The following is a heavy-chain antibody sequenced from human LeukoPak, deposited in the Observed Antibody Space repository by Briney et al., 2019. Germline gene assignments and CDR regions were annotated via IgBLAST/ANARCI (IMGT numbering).Heavy chain of an antibody. CDR1: GFTFSSYA. V-gene: IGHV3-23*01. CDR2: ISGSGGST. D-gene: IGHD1-26*01. J-gene: IGHJ4*02. Sequence: PGGSLRLSCAASGFTFSSYAMSWVRQAPGKGLEWGSAISGSGGSTYYADYVKGRFTSSRKNSKNTLYLQMNSLRAEDTAVYYCAKGAGLELLPTSGYWGQGTLVTVSS. CDR3: AKGAGLELLPTSGY.